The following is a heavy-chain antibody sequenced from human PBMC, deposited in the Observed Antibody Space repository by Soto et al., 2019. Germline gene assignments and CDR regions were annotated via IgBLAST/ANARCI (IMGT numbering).Heavy chain of an antibody. CDR3: XXHKGNGYVWXXDX. D-gene: IGHD5-12*01. J-gene: IGHJ4*02. Sequence: QLQLLESGPGLVKPSETLSLTCTVSGGSISSGTYYWGWIRQPPGKGLEWIGNIHYSGSTYYNPSLKSRVTISVDTSKNQFSLRLSSXTXXXXXXXXXXXHKGNGYVWXXDXWGQXT. V-gene: IGHV4-39*01. CDR2: IHYSGST. CDR1: GGSISSGTYY.